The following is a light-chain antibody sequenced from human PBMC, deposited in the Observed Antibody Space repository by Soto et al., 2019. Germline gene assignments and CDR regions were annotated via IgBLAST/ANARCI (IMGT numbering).Light chain of an antibody. Sequence: QSALTQPASVSGFPGQSITISCTGSSSDVGAYTYVSWYQQHPGKAPKLMIFEVSDRPSGVSNRFSVSKSGNTASLTISGLQAEDEADYYCSSYTTSNTLVFGGGTKRTVL. V-gene: IGLV2-14*01. CDR3: SSYTTSNTLV. CDR1: SSDVGAYTY. CDR2: EVS. J-gene: IGLJ2*01.